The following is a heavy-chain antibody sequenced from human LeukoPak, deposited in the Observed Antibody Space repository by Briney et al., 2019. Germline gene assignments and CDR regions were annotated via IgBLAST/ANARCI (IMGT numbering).Heavy chain of an antibody. CDR2: INPNSGGT. Sequence: ASVKVSCKASGYTFTGYYMHRVGQAPGQGLEWMGWINPNSGGTNYAQKFQGRVTMTRDTSISAAYMELSRLTSDDTAVYYCARAAEVNYFVCWGRRTLVTVSS. CDR3: ARAAEVNYFVC. J-gene: IGHJ4*02. D-gene: IGHD6-13*01. V-gene: IGHV1-2*02. CDR1: GYTFTGYY.